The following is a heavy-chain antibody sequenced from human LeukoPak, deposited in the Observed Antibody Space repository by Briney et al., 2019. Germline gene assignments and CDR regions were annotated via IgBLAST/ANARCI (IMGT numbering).Heavy chain of an antibody. Sequence: SETLSLTYTVSGGSISSGSYYWGWIRQPPGKGLEWIGSIYYTGSTFYNPSLKSRVTISVDTPKNQFSLKLSSVTAADTAVYYCARKYCTTTSCYIAADWFDPWGQGTLVTVSS. CDR1: GGSISSGSYY. V-gene: IGHV4-39*01. CDR2: IYYTGST. D-gene: IGHD2-2*02. CDR3: ARKYCTTTSCYIAADWFDP. J-gene: IGHJ5*02.